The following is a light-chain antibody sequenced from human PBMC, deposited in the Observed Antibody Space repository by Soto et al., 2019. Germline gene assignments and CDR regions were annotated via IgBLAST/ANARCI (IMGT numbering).Light chain of an antibody. V-gene: IGKV2-30*02. CDR2: EVS. Sequence: DVVMTQSPLSLPVTLGQPASISCTSSQSLIHSDGSTYLSWFQQRPGHSPRRLIYEVSDRDSGVPDRFSGSGSGPDFTLKISRVEAEDVGVYYCMQGTHWPWTFGQGTEVEIK. CDR1: QSLIHSDGSTY. CDR3: MQGTHWPWT. J-gene: IGKJ1*01.